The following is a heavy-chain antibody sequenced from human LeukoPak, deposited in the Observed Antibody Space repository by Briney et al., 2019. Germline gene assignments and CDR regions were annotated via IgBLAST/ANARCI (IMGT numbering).Heavy chain of an antibody. V-gene: IGHV4-59*01. CDR3: ARDRGWMGYGDYYFDY. D-gene: IGHD4-17*01. CDR1: GGSISSYY. CDR2: IYYSGST. J-gene: IGHJ4*02. Sequence: SETLSLTCTVSGGSISSYYWSWIRQPPGKGLEWIGYIYYSGSTNYNPSLKSRVTISVDTSKNQFSLKLSSVTAADTAVYCCARDRGWMGYGDYYFDYWGQGTLVTVSS.